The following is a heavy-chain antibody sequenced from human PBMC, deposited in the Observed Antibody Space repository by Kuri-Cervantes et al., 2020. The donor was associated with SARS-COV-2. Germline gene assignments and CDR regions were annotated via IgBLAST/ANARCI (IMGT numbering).Heavy chain of an antibody. Sequence: GESLKIFCAASGFTFSSYGMHWVRQAPGKGLEWVAFIRYDGSNKYYADSVKGRFTISRDNSKNTLYLQMNSLRAEDTAVYYCAKMGIGSSTSCYTEPCKGRDAFDIWGQGTMVTVSS. V-gene: IGHV3-30*02. J-gene: IGHJ3*02. CDR2: IRYDGSNK. D-gene: IGHD2-2*02. CDR1: GFTFSSYG. CDR3: AKMGIGSSTSCYTEPCKGRDAFDI.